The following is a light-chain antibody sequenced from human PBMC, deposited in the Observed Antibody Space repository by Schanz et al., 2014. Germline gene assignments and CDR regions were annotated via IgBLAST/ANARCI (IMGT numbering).Light chain of an antibody. CDR3: SSYTRSSTQV. CDR1: SSDVGGYNY. J-gene: IGLJ3*02. V-gene: IGLV2-14*01. Sequence: QSALTQPASVSGSPGQSITISCTGTSSDVGGYNYVSWYQQHPGKAPKLMIYDVSNRPSGVSNRFSGSKSGNTASLTISGLQAEDVADYYCSSYTRSSTQVFGGGTKLTVL. CDR2: DVS.